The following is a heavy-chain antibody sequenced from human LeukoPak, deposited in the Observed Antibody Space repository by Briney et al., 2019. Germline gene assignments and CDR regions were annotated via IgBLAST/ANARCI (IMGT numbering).Heavy chain of an antibody. Sequence: GESLKISCKGSGYSFTNYWVGWVRQMSGKGLAWMGIIYPGDSDTSYSPSFQGQVTISADKSISTAYLQWSSLKASDTAMYYCARSYNWNYDYFDYWGQGTLVTVSS. D-gene: IGHD1-7*01. CDR2: IYPGDSDT. CDR1: GYSFTNYW. V-gene: IGHV5-51*01. J-gene: IGHJ4*02. CDR3: ARSYNWNYDYFDY.